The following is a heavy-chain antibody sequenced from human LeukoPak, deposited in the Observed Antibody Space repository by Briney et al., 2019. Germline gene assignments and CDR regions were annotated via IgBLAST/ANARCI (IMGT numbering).Heavy chain of an antibody. CDR2: FYYSGSN. Sequence: KPSETLSLTCTVSGGSISSGGYYWSWNRQHPGKGLEWIGYFYYSGSNYYNPSLKSRVTISVDTSKNQFSLKLSSVTAADTAVYYCARGRYYYGSGAKAGFDYWGQGTLVTVSS. J-gene: IGHJ4*02. V-gene: IGHV4-31*03. D-gene: IGHD3-10*01. CDR3: ARGRYYYGSGAKAGFDY. CDR1: GGSISSGGYY.